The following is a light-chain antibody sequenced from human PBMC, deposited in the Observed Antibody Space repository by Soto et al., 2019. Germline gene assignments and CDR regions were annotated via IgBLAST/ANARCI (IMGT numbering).Light chain of an antibody. Sequence: PGERATLSCGASQSVSSSYLAXYQXKXXXXXRXXXYDASSRATGIPDRFSGSGYGTDFTLTISRLEPEDFAVYCCQQYGSSPFTFGPGNKVDI. CDR3: QQYGSSPFT. CDR2: DAS. CDR1: QSVSSSY. J-gene: IGKJ3*01. V-gene: IGKV3D-20*01.